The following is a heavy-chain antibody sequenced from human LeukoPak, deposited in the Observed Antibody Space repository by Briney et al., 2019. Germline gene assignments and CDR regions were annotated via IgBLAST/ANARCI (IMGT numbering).Heavy chain of an antibody. CDR1: GFTFSSYE. V-gene: IGHV3-48*03. CDR2: ISSSDSTI. CDR3: ARVAINDYGDYFDY. Sequence: PGGSLRLSCAASGFTFSSYEMNWVRQAPGEGLEWVSYISSSDSTIYYADSVKGRFTISRDNAKNSLYLQMNSLRAEDTAVYYCARVAINDYGDYFDYWGQGTLVTVSS. J-gene: IGHJ4*02. D-gene: IGHD4-17*01.